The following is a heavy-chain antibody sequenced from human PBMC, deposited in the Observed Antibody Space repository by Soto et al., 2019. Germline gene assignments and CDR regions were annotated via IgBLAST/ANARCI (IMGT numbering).Heavy chain of an antibody. Sequence: SETLSLTCAVSGGSISRYYWRWIRQSPGKGLEWIGYVYYSGSTNYNPSLKSRVTISVDTSKSQFSLKLNSVTAADTAVYYCARDVSSSTRHYGMDVWGQGTTVTVSS. V-gene: IGHV4-59*01. CDR2: VYYSGST. D-gene: IGHD6-6*01. J-gene: IGHJ6*02. CDR1: GGSISRYY. CDR3: ARDVSSSTRHYGMDV.